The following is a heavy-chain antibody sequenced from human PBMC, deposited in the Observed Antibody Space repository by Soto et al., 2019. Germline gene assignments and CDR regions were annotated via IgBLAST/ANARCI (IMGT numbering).Heavy chain of an antibody. J-gene: IGHJ4*02. Sequence: GASVKVSCKASGGIFTRYDIRWVRQAPGHGLEWMGAIIPIFGTANYEQTFQGRVTITADASTSTAYMDLSILRSEDTAVYYCARVSDYYDSSGYYYFDYWGQGTLVTVSS. CDR1: GGIFTRYD. V-gene: IGHV1-69*13. CDR3: ARVSDYYDSSGYYYFDY. CDR2: IIPIFGTA. D-gene: IGHD3-22*01.